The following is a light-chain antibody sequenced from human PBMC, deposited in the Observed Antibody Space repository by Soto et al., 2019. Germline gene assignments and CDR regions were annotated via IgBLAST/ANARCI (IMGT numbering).Light chain of an antibody. J-gene: IGKJ5*01. CDR3: QQYNNWPIT. V-gene: IGKV3-15*01. CDR1: QNILSN. Sequence: EIVMTQSPATLSVSPGARATLSCRASQNILSNLAWYQQKPGQAPRLLIYGASTRATGIPARFSGSWYGTEGTITISSLQSEDCEIYYCQQYNNWPITFGQGTRLEIK. CDR2: GAS.